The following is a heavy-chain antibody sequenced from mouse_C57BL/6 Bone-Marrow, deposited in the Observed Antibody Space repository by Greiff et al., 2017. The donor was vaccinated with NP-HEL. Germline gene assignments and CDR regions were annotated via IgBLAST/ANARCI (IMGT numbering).Heavy chain of an antibody. J-gene: IGHJ3*01. V-gene: IGHV1-5*01. CDR3: ARGREQLAY. CDR2: IYPGNSDT. Sequence: VQLKQSGTVLARPGASVKMSCKTSGYTFTSYWMHWVKQRPGQGLEWIGAIYPGNSDTSYNQKFKGKATLTVDKSSSTAYMQLSSLTSEDSAVYCCARGREQLAYWGQGTLVTVSA. CDR1: GYTFTSYW. D-gene: IGHD3-1*01.